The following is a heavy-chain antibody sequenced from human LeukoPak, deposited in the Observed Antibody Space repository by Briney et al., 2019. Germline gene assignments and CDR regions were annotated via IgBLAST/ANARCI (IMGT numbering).Heavy chain of an antibody. CDR3: ARDRGDCSSTSCYRDYYYMDV. CDR1: GDSVSSNSAA. Sequence: SQTLSLTCAISGDSVSSNSAAWNWIRQSPSRGLEWLGRTYYRSKWYNDYAVSVKSRITINPDTSKNQFSLQLNSVTPEDTAVYYCARDRGDCSSTSCYRDYYYMDVWGKGTTVTVSS. J-gene: IGHJ6*03. CDR2: TYYRSKWYN. D-gene: IGHD2-2*02. V-gene: IGHV6-1*01.